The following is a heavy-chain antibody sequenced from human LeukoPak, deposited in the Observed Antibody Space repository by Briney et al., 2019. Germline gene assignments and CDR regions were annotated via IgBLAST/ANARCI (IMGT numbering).Heavy chain of an antibody. CDR1: GGSISSGGYY. CDR3: ARDSGEDIVLMVYASGSSYNSYYFDY. V-gene: IGHV4-31*03. Sequence: PSQTLSLTCTVSGGSISSGGYYWSWIRQHPGKGLEWIGYIYYSGSTYYNPSLKSRVTISVDTSKNQFSLKLSSVTAADTAVYYCARDSGEDIVLMVYASGSSYNSYYFDYWGQGTLVTVSS. J-gene: IGHJ4*02. D-gene: IGHD2-8*01. CDR2: IYYSGST.